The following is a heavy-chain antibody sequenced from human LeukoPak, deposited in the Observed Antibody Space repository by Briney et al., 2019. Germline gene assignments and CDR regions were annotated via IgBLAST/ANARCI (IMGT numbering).Heavy chain of an antibody. CDR1: GFTFNTYW. Sequence: GGSLRLSCAASGFTFNTYWMSWVRQTPGKGLEWVANIKEDGSQKNYVDSVRGRFTISRDNAKNSLYLQMNSLRAEDTAVYYCARDGFSSAINSWGQGTLVTVSS. D-gene: IGHD2-21*02. V-gene: IGHV3-7*01. CDR3: ARDGFSSAINS. CDR2: IKEDGSQK. J-gene: IGHJ4*02.